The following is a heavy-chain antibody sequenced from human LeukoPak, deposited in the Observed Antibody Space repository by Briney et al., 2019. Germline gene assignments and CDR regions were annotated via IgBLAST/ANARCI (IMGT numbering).Heavy chain of an antibody. Sequence: GGSLRLSCAASGFTFSSYSMNWVRQAPGKGLEWVSSISSSSSYIYYADSVKGRFTISRDNAKNSLYLQMNSLRAEDTAVYYCARDTPYYDFWSGYASNWFDPWGQGTLVTVSS. CDR3: ARDTPYYDFWSGYASNWFDP. CDR1: GFTFSSYS. CDR2: ISSSSSYI. V-gene: IGHV3-21*01. J-gene: IGHJ5*02. D-gene: IGHD3-3*01.